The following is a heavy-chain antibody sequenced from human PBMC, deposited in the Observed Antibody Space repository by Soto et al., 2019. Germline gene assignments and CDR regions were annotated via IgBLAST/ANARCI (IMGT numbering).Heavy chain of an antibody. CDR1: GFTFSSYA. CDR2: ISYDGSNK. V-gene: IGHV3-30-3*01. D-gene: IGHD2-15*01. CDR3: ARDGGLLLYYYGMDV. Sequence: QVQLVESGGGVVQPGRSLRLSCAASGFTFSSYAMHWVRQAPGKGLEWVAVISYDGSNKYYADSVKGRFTISRDNSKNTLYLQMNSLRAEDTAVYYCARDGGLLLYYYGMDVWGQGTTVTVSS. J-gene: IGHJ6*02.